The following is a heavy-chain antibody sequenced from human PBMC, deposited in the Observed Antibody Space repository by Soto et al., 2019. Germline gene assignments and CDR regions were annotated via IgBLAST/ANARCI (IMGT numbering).Heavy chain of an antibody. J-gene: IGHJ4*02. CDR1: GFTFSSYA. CDR2: ISYDGSNK. V-gene: IGHV3-30-3*01. D-gene: IGHD3-22*01. CDR3: ASGESYYYDSSGYV. Sequence: PGGSLRLSCAASGFTFSSYAMHWVRQAPGKGLEWVAVISYDGSNKYYADSVKGRFTISRDNSKNTLYLQMNSLRAEDTAVYYCASGESYYYDSSGYVWGQGTLVTVSS.